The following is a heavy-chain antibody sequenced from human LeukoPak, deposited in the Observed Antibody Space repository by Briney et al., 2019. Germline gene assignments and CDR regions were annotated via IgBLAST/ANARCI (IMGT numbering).Heavy chain of an antibody. CDR1: GFAFSSYV. Sequence: SGGSLRLSCAASGFAFSSYVLSWVRQAPGRGLKWVSAIGGSGGATYYADSVKGRFTISRDNSKNTLYLQMNSLRADDTAVYYCAKGVGINNYYYYGVDVWGKGTTVTVFS. V-gene: IGHV3-23*01. D-gene: IGHD2-15*01. CDR2: IGGSGGAT. CDR3: AKGVGINNYYYYGVDV. J-gene: IGHJ6*04.